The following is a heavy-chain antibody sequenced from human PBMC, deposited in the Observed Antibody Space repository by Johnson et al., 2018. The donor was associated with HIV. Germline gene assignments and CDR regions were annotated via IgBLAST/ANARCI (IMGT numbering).Heavy chain of an antibody. D-gene: IGHD6-13*01. CDR2: ISWNRASV. Sequence: VQLVESGGGLVQPGRSLRLSCTASGFNFDDFAMHWVRQAPGKGLEWVSSISWNRASVAYADSVKGRFTISRDNSKNSLYLQMNSLRAEDTAVYYCARDGGVAAAVGVVAFDIWGQGTLVTVSS. CDR3: ARDGGVAAAVGVVAFDI. J-gene: IGHJ3*02. V-gene: IGHV3-9*01. CDR1: GFNFDDFA.